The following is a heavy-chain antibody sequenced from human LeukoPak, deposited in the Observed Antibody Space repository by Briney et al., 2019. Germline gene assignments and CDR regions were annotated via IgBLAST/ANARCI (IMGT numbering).Heavy chain of an antibody. J-gene: IGHJ4*02. V-gene: IGHV1-69*13. CDR2: IIPIFGTA. CDR1: GGTFSSYA. D-gene: IGHD6-13*01. Sequence: ASVKVSCKASGGTFSSYAISWVRQAPGQGLEWMGGIIPIFGTANYAQKFQGRVTITADESTSTAYMELSSLRSEDTAVYCCAREDSSSWYEIDYWGQGTLVTVSS. CDR3: AREDSSSWYEIDY.